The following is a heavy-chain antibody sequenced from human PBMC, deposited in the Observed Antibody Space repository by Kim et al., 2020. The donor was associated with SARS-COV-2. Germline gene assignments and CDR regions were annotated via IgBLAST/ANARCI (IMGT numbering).Heavy chain of an antibody. V-gene: IGHV3-53*01. Sequence: GGSLRLSCAASGFNVSSNYMSWVRQAPGKGLEWVSVIYSGGSTYYADSVKGRFTISRDNSKNTLYLQMNSLRAEDTAVYYCARAPYDRIREGMDVWGQGTTVTVSS. J-gene: IGHJ6*02. CDR3: ARAPYDRIREGMDV. CDR2: IYSGGST. CDR1: GFNVSSNY. D-gene: IGHD3-22*01.